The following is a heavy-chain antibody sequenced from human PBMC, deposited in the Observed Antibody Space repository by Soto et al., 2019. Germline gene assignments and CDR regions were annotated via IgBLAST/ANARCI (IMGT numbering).Heavy chain of an antibody. Sequence: QVPLVQSGAEVRKPGSSVKVSCKASGGTFSRHAISWVRQAPGQGLEWMGGIIPIFGTPNHAQKFQGRLTIIADEATSTVHMELSSLRSEDTAIYYCARGWGEDSSDYFYAYWGQGTLVIVSS. CDR3: ARGWGEDSSDYFYAY. V-gene: IGHV1-69*01. CDR1: GGTFSRHA. D-gene: IGHD3-22*01. J-gene: IGHJ4*02. CDR2: IIPIFGTP.